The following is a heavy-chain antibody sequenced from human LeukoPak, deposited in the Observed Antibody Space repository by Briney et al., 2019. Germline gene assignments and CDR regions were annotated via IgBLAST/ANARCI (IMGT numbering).Heavy chain of an antibody. J-gene: IGHJ3*02. D-gene: IGHD3-3*01. CDR3: ARTYDFGRGPPGDAFDN. Sequence: PGGSLRLSCAASGFTFRSYWMSWVRQAPGKGLEWVANIKQDGSEKYYVDYVRGRFTISRDNAKNSLYLQMNSLRADDTAVYYCARTYDFGRGPPGDAFDNWGPGTLVTVSS. V-gene: IGHV3-7*01. CDR1: GFTFRSYW. CDR2: IKQDGSEK.